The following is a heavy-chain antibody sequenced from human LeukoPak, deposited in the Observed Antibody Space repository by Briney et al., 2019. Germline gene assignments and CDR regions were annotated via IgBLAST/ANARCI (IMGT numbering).Heavy chain of an antibody. CDR1: GYTFTYYY. D-gene: IGHD3-16*01. CDR3: ARVVFGGLICAY. V-gene: IGHV1-2*02. J-gene: IGHJ4*02. Sequence: GASVTVSFTSSGYTFTYYYMHWVGQAPGQGGEGMLWINPNLGDTNYVQKLQRRLTITRDTSISPAYMELSRLRSDDTAVYYCARVVFGGLICAYWGQGTLVSVSS. CDR2: INPNLGDT.